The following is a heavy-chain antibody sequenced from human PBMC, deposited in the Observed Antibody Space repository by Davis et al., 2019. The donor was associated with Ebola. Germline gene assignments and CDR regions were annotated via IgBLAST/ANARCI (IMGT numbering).Heavy chain of an antibody. Sequence: PSETLSLTCTVSGGSISSYYWSWIRQPPGKGLEWIGYIYYSGSTYYNPSLKSRVTISVDTSKNQFSLKLSSVTAADTAVYYCAREYTVDDAFDIWGQGTMVTVSS. V-gene: IGHV4-30-4*08. CDR1: GGSISSYY. CDR3: AREYTVDDAFDI. CDR2: IYYSGST. J-gene: IGHJ3*02. D-gene: IGHD4-23*01.